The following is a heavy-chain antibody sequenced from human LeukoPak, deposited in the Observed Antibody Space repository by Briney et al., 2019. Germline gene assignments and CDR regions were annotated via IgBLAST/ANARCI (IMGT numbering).Heavy chain of an antibody. CDR1: GGSISSYY. J-gene: IGHJ4*02. D-gene: IGHD6-19*01. Sequence: SETLSLTCTVSGGSISSYYWSWLRQPPGEGLEWIGYIYYSGSTNYNPSLKSRVTISVDTSKNQFSLKLSSVTAADTAVYYCARQTAVAAGIDYWGQGTLVTVSS. V-gene: IGHV4-59*08. CDR2: IYYSGST. CDR3: ARQTAVAAGIDY.